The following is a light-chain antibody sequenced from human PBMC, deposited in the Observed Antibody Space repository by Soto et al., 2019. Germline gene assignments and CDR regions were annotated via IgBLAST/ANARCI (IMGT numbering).Light chain of an antibody. V-gene: IGKV3-20*01. Sequence: EIVLTQSPGTLSLSPGERATLSCRASQSVSSSYLAWYQQKPGQAPRLLIYGASSRATGIPDRFSGSGSVTDFTLTISRLEPEDLAVYYCQQYGSSPSTFGQGTKVEIK. CDR3: QQYGSSPST. CDR2: GAS. CDR1: QSVSSSY. J-gene: IGKJ1*01.